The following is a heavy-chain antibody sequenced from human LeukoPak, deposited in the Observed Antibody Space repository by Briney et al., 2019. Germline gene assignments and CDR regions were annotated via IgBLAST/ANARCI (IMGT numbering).Heavy chain of an antibody. D-gene: IGHD2-2*01. J-gene: IGHJ3*02. V-gene: IGHV1-2*02. Sequence: ASVKVSCKASGGTFSSYAISWVRQAPGQGLGWMGWINPNSGGTNFAQNFQGRVTMTRDTSISTAYMELSRLTSDDTAVYYCASARGYCSSTSCPTDAFDIWGQGTMVTVSS. CDR2: INPNSGGT. CDR3: ASARGYCSSTSCPTDAFDI. CDR1: GGTFSSYA.